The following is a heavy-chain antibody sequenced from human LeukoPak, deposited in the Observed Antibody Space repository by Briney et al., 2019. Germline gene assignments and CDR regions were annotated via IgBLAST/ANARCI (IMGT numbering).Heavy chain of an antibody. CDR3: AREGGIAAADTGIDY. CDR1: GFTFSSYS. V-gene: IGHV3-21*01. Sequence: GGSLRLSCAASGFTFSSYSMNWVRQAPGKGLEWVSSISSSSYIYYADSVKGRFTISRDNAKNSLYLQMNSLRAEDTAVYYCAREGGIAAADTGIDYWGQGTLVTVSS. CDR2: ISSSSYI. J-gene: IGHJ4*02. D-gene: IGHD6-13*01.